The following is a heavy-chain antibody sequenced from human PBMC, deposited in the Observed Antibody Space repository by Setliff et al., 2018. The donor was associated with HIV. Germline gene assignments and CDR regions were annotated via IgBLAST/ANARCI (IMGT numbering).Heavy chain of an antibody. CDR1: GGSISSGSYY. V-gene: IGHV4-61*02. CDR2: IYTSGST. J-gene: IGHJ4*02. D-gene: IGHD4-17*01. CDR3: TRRDVTTGMDS. Sequence: SETLSLTCTVSGGSISSGSYYWSWIRQPAGKGLEWIGRIYTSGSTNYNPSLKSRVTISVDTSKNQFSLKLSSVTAADTAVYYCTRRDVTTGMDSWGPGILVTVSS.